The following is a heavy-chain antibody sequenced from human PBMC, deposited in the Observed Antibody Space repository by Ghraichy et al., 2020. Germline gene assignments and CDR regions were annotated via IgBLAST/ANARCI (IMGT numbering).Heavy chain of an antibody. D-gene: IGHD2-2*01. J-gene: IGHJ4*02. CDR2: ISAYNGNT. V-gene: IGHV1-18*01. CDR3: AREASVVVPAASDY. Sequence: ASVKVSCKASGYTFTSYGISWVRQAPGQGLEWMGWISAYNGNTNYAQKLQGRVTMTTDTSTSTAYMELRSLRSDDTAVYYCAREASVVVPAASDYWGQGTLVTVSS. CDR1: GYTFTSYG.